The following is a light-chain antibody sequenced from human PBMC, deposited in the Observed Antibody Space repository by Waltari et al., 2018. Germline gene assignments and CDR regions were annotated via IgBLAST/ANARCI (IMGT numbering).Light chain of an antibody. V-gene: IGKV1-5*03. CDR2: RAS. CDR1: HSVSDF. CDR3: HQYDNRWT. Sequence: DIQMTQAPSTLSASVGDRVTITCRASHSVSDFLAWHQQKPGKAPKVMIYRASNLASGVPSRFSGSGSGTEFTLTISSLQPDDFATYYCHQYDNRWTFGQGTTVEI. J-gene: IGKJ1*01.